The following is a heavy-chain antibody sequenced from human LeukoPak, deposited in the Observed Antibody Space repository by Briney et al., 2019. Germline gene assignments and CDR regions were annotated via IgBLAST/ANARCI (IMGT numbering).Heavy chain of an antibody. CDR3: ARHGLEGTVYSHLDC. D-gene: IGHD3/OR15-3a*01. Sequence: SETLSLTCTVSGGSISTSSYYWGWIRQPPGKGLEWIGSIYYSGSPYYNPSHKSRATISVDTSKNQFPLKLSSVTAADTAFYYCARHGLEGTVYSHLDCWGQGALVTVSS. CDR2: IYYSGSP. CDR1: GGSISTSSYY. V-gene: IGHV4-39*01. J-gene: IGHJ4*02.